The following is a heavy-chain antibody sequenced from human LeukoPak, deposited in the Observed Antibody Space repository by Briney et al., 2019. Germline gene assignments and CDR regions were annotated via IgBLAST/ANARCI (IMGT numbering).Heavy chain of an antibody. CDR2: IIPILGIA. V-gene: IGHV1-69*04. Sequence: SVKVSCKASGGTFSSYAISWVRQAPGQWLEWMGRIIPILGIANYAQKFQGRVTITADESTSTAYMELSSLRSEDTAVYYCARGNAQQLDYYYYMDVWGKGTTVTVSS. CDR1: GGTFSSYA. CDR3: ARGNAQQLDYYYYMDV. J-gene: IGHJ6*03. D-gene: IGHD6-13*01.